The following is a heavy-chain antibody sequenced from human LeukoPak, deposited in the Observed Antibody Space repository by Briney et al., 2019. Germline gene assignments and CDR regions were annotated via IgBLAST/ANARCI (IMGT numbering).Heavy chain of an antibody. D-gene: IGHD4-17*01. CDR1: GSSISSGGYS. CDR3: ARGEGYGDYQSFFDY. Sequence: SETLSLTCAVSGSSISSGGYSWSWIRQPPGKGLEWIGYIYHSGSTYYNPSLKSRVTISVDRSKNQFSLKLSSVTAADTAVYYCARGEGYGDYQSFFDYWGQGTLVTVSS. V-gene: IGHV4-30-2*01. J-gene: IGHJ4*02. CDR2: IYHSGST.